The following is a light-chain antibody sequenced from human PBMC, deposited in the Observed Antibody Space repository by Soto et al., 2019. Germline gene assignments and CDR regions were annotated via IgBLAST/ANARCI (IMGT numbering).Light chain of an antibody. Sequence: QSVLTQPPSVSGAPGQRVTISCTGSSSNIGAGYDVHWYQQLPRTAPKVLIYGNSNRPSGVPDRFSGSKSGTSASLAITGLQAEDEADYYCQSYDSSLRGSVFGGGTQLTVL. J-gene: IGLJ3*02. V-gene: IGLV1-40*01. CDR2: GNS. CDR3: QSYDSSLRGSV. CDR1: SSNIGAGYD.